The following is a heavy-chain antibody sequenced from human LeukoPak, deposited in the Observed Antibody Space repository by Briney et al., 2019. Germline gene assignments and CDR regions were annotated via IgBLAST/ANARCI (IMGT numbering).Heavy chain of an antibody. V-gene: IGHV4-61*02. D-gene: IGHD6-19*01. J-gene: IGHJ4*02. Sequence: SETLSLTCTVSGGSISSGSYYWSWIRQPAGKGLEWIGRIYTSGSTNYNPSLKSRVTISVDTSKNQFSLKLSSVTAADTAVYYCARRLRGYSSGWTPYDYWGQGTLVTVSS. CDR1: GGSISSGSYY. CDR2: IYTSGST. CDR3: ARRLRGYSSGWTPYDY.